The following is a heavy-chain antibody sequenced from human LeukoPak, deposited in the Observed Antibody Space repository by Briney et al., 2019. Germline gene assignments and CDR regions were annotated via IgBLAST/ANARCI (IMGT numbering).Heavy chain of an antibody. J-gene: IGHJ6*03. V-gene: IGHV4-59*12. Sequence: SETLSLTCTVSGGSISSYYWSWIRQPPGKGLEWIGYIYYSGSTNYNPSLKSRVTISVDTSKNQFSLKLSSVTAADTAVYYCASIEEIAAAGMRDYMDVWGKGTTVTVSS. CDR3: ASIEEIAAAGMRDYMDV. CDR1: GGSISSYY. D-gene: IGHD6-13*01. CDR2: IYYSGST.